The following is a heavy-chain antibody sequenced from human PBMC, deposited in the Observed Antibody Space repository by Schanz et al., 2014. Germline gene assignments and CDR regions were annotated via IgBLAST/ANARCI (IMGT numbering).Heavy chain of an antibody. Sequence: QVQLQQWGAGLLKPSETLSLSCAVYSGSFSGYYWSWIRQPPGKGLEWIGEINHSGSTNYNPSLKSRHTISVDTSKSQFSLKLSAVTAADTAVYYCARGPDSTSADVTRGRRRYYFDYWGQGTLVTVSS. D-gene: IGHD6-13*01. J-gene: IGHJ4*02. CDR1: SGSFSGYY. V-gene: IGHV4-34*01. CDR3: ARGPDSTSADVTRGRRRYYFDY. CDR2: INHSGST.